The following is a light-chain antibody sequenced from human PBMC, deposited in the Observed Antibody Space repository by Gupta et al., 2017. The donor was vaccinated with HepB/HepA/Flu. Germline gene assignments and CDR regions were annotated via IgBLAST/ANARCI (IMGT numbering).Light chain of an antibody. CDR2: SNN. CDR1: SSNIGSNT. Sequence: QSVLTQPPSASGTPGQSVTISCSGSSSNIGSNTVNWYQQLPGTAPNLLIYSNNQRPSAVPDRFSCSKSGTSASLAISGLQSEDEADDYGAAWDDSLNGGVFGGGTKLTVL. J-gene: IGLJ2*01. CDR3: AAWDDSLNGGV. V-gene: IGLV1-44*01.